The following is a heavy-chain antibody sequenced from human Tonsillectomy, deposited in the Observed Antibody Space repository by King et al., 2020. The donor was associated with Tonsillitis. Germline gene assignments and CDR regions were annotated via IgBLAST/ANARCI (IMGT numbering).Heavy chain of an antibody. CDR1: GYTFTSYG. D-gene: IGHD3-22*01. V-gene: IGHV1-18*01. CDR2: VSAYNANT. Sequence: VQLVESGAEVKKPGASVKVSCKASGYTFTSYGICWVRQAPGQGLEWMGWVSAYNANTNYAQGLQGRVTMTTDTSTATVYMELRSLRSDDTAVYYCARELYYYDSSGYPDYWGQGTLVTVSS. CDR3: ARELYYYDSSGYPDY. J-gene: IGHJ4*02.